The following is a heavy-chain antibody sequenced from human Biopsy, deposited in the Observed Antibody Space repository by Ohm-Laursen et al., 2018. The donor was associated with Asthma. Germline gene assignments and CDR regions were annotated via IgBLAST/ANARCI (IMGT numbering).Heavy chain of an antibody. CDR2: ISNDGKNE. CDR1: GFTFSRYV. V-gene: IGHV3-30*04. J-gene: IGHJ6*02. Sequence: SLRLSCAASGFTFSRYVMNWVRQAPGKGLEWVAVISNDGKNEYYGDSVKGRFTISRDKSKSTLYPQLSSLRAEDTAVYFCAREPIKATYFYGMDVWGQGTTVTVSS. CDR3: AREPIKATYFYGMDV. D-gene: IGHD3-9*01.